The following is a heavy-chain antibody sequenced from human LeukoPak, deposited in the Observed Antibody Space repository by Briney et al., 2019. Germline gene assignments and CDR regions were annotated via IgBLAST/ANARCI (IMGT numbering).Heavy chain of an antibody. Sequence: SETLSLTCTVSGHSISRYYWSWLRQPAGKAREGIGRIYTSGSTNYNPSLKSRVTMSVDTYKNQFSLKLSSVTAADTAVYYCAKSNGYGLVDIWGQGTMVTVSS. CDR3: AKSNGYGLVDI. D-gene: IGHD3-10*01. CDR2: IYTSGST. CDR1: GHSISRYY. V-gene: IGHV4-4*07. J-gene: IGHJ3*02.